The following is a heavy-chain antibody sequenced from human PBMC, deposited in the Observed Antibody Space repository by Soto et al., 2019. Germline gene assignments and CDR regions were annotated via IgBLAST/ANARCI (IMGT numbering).Heavy chain of an antibody. D-gene: IGHD4-17*01. CDR3: ARGGTTVTPHYYYYGMDV. Sequence: ETLSLTSAVYGGSFSGYYWSWIRQPPGKGLEWIGEINHSGSTNYNPSLKSRVTISVDTSKNQFSLKLSSVTAADTAVYYCARGGTTVTPHYYYYGMDVWGQGTTVTVSS. CDR2: INHSGST. J-gene: IGHJ6*02. V-gene: IGHV4-34*01. CDR1: GGSFSGYY.